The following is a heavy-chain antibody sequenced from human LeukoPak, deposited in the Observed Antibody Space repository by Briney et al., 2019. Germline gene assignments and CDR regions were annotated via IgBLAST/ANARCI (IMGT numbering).Heavy chain of an antibody. D-gene: IGHD3-22*01. J-gene: IGHJ2*01. V-gene: IGHV1-2*06. CDR1: GYTFTSYD. CDR2: INPNGGGT. Sequence: GASVKVSCKASGYTFTSYDINWVRQAPGQGLEWMGRINPNGGGTNYAQKFQGRVTMTRDTSISTAYMELSRLRSDDTAVYYCAREAGWLLDFDLWGRGTLVTVSS. CDR3: AREAGWLLDFDL.